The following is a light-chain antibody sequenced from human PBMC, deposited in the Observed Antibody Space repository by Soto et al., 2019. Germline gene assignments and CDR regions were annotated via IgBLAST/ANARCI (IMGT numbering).Light chain of an antibody. J-gene: IGKJ1*01. V-gene: IGKV1-5*01. CDR2: DAS. Sequence: DIQMTQSPSTLSASVGDRVTITCRASQSIGRFLAWYQHQPGKAPKLLIYDASTLESGVPSRFSGTGSGTEFIFSITSLQPEDFGTYYCQQCYMGWTFGQGTKVDI. CDR1: QSIGRF. CDR3: QQCYMGWT.